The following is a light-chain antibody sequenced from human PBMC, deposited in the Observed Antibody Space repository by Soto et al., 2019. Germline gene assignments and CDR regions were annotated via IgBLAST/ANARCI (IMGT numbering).Light chain of an antibody. CDR3: QQYNSYSGT. CDR1: QSISSW. V-gene: IGKV1-5*01. J-gene: IGKJ1*01. CDR2: DAS. Sequence: DIPMTQSPSTLSASVGDRVTITCRARQSISSWLAWYQQKPGKAPKLLIYDASSLESGVPSRFSGSGSGTECTLTISSLPPDDFATYYCQQYNSYSGTFVQGTNVEI.